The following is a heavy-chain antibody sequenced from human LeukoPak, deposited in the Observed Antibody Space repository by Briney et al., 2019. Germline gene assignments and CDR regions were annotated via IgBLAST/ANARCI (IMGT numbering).Heavy chain of an antibody. CDR1: GIIFSSSV. CDR3: AELGITMIGGV. CDR2: ISGSGDST. Sequence: GGSLRLSCAASGIIFSSSVMSWVRQAPGKGLEWVSAISGSGDSTNYADSVKGRFTISRDNAKNSLYLQMSSLRAEDTAVYYCAELGITMIGGVWGKGTTVTISS. J-gene: IGHJ6*04. D-gene: IGHD3-10*02. V-gene: IGHV3-23*01.